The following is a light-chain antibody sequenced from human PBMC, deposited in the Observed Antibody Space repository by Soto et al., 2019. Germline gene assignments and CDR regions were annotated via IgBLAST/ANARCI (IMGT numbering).Light chain of an antibody. V-gene: IGLV2-23*01. CDR3: CSYAGSTTHLI. CDR1: SSDVGTSNL. J-gene: IGLJ2*01. Sequence: QSALTQHAAVSGSPGQSITIYCTGTSSDVGTSNLVSWYQQCPGKTPKLMIYEGTKRPSGVSNRFSGSKSCNTASLTISGLQADDEADYYCCSYAGSTTHLIFGGATKLTVL. CDR2: EGT.